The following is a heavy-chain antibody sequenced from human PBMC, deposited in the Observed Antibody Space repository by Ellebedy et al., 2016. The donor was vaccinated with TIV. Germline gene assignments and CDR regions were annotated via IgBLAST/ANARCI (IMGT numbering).Heavy chain of an antibody. CDR3: ARYSFVIGRVFDS. D-gene: IGHD3-16*01. J-gene: IGHJ4*02. V-gene: IGHV3-7*03. Sequence: PGGSLRLSCAVSGFTFSDYWMGWVRQAPGKGLEWVAMIKQDGSEQYYVGSVKGRFTISRDNAKNSLDLQMNSLRAEDTAVFYCARYSFVIGRVFDSWGQGIPVTVSS. CDR2: IKQDGSEQ. CDR1: GFTFSDYW.